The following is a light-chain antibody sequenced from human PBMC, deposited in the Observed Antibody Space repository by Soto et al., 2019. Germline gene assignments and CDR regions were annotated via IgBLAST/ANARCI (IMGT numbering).Light chain of an antibody. V-gene: IGKV1-5*03. Sequence: DIQMTQSPSTLSASVGDRVTITCRASQSVNSWLAWYQQKPGKAPKLLLYKASSLESGVPSRFSGSGSGTEFTLTISSLQPDDVATYYCLQYSSHSWTFGQGTKVDIK. CDR1: QSVNSW. CDR3: LQYSSHSWT. CDR2: KAS. J-gene: IGKJ1*01.